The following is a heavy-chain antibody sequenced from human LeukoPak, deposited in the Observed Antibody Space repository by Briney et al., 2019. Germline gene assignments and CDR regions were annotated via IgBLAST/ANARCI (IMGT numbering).Heavy chain of an antibody. Sequence: ASVKVSCKASGYTFTGYYMHWVRQAPGQGLEWMGWINPNSGGTNYAQKLQGRVTMTTDTSTSTAYMELRSLRSDDTAVYYCARDPLANYYYYYMDVWGKGTTVTISS. V-gene: IGHV1-2*02. CDR2: INPNSGGT. CDR1: GYTFTGYY. CDR3: ARDPLANYYYYYMDV. J-gene: IGHJ6*03.